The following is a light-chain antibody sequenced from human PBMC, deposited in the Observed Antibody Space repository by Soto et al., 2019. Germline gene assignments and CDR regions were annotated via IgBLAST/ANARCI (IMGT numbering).Light chain of an antibody. J-gene: IGKJ2*02. V-gene: IGKV3-15*01. Sequence: EIVMTQSPATLSLSPGERATLSCRASQSVRSNLAWYQQTPGQAPRLLIYDASTRATGVPARFSGSGSGTEFTLTISSLQSEDFATYYCLQDHDYQWTFGQGTKLEIK. CDR1: QSVRSN. CDR2: DAS. CDR3: LQDHDYQWT.